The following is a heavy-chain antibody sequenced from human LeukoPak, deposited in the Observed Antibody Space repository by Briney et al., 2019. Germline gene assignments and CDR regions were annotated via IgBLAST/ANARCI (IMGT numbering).Heavy chain of an antibody. V-gene: IGHV5-51*01. CDR2: IYPGDSDT. CDR1: GYSFTSYW. D-gene: IGHD1-1*01. J-gene: IGHJ3*02. Sequence: GESLKISCKGSGYSFTSYWVGWVRQMPGKGLEWMGIIYPGDSDTRYSPSFQGQVTISAYESITTAYLQWSSLKASDTAMYYCARGTTPRFSQYLDREAFDIWGQGTMVTVSS. CDR3: ARGTTPRFSQYLDREAFDI.